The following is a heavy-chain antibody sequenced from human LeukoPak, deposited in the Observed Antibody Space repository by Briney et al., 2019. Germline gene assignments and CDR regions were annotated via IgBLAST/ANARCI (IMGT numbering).Heavy chain of an antibody. J-gene: IGHJ6*03. CDR3: ARDYRIYYYYYYYMDV. V-gene: IGHV3-7*01. D-gene: IGHD3-16*02. Sequence: GGSLRLSCAASGLTFSSYWMSWVRQAPGKGLEWVANIKQDGSEKYYVDSVKGRFTISRDNAKNSLYLQMNSLRAEDTAVYYCARDYRIYYYYYYYMDVWGKGTTVTVSS. CDR1: GLTFSSYW. CDR2: IKQDGSEK.